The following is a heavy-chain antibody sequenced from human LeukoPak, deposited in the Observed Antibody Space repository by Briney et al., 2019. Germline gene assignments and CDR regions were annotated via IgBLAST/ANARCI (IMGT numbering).Heavy chain of an antibody. CDR3: ATQRGGNPAY. CDR2: ISYDGSNK. Sequence: GGSLRLSCAASGFTFSSYGMHWVRQAPGKGLEWVAVISYDGSNKYYADSVKGRFTISRDNAKNMLYLQVNSLRAEDTAVYYCATQRGGNPAYWGQGTLVTVSS. J-gene: IGHJ4*02. CDR1: GFTFSSYG. D-gene: IGHD1-14*01. V-gene: IGHV3-30*03.